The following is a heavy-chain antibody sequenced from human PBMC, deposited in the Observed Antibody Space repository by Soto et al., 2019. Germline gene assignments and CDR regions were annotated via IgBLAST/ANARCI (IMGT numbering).Heavy chain of an antibody. Sequence: EVQLVESGGGLVQPGGSLRLSCAASGFTFSSYWMHWVRQAPGRGLVWVSRINSDGSSTSYADSVKGRFTISRDNAKNTLYLQMNSLRAEDTAVFYCARAVAADGNNWFDPWGQGTLVTVSS. CDR3: ARAVAADGNNWFDP. D-gene: IGHD6-13*01. V-gene: IGHV3-74*01. J-gene: IGHJ5*02. CDR2: INSDGSST. CDR1: GFTFSSYW.